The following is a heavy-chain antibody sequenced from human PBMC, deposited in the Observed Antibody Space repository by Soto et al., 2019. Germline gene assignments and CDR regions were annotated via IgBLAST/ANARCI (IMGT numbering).Heavy chain of an antibody. V-gene: IGHV4-59*01. CDR1: GGSISSYY. Sequence: SETLSLTCTVSGGSISSYYWSWIRQPPGKGLEWVGYIYYSGSTNYNPSLKSRVTISGDTSKNQFSLKLSSVTAADTAVYYCARDPTTPAGARVNTFDIWGQGTMVTVSS. CDR3: ARDPTTPAGARVNTFDI. D-gene: IGHD1-26*01. J-gene: IGHJ3*02. CDR2: IYYSGST.